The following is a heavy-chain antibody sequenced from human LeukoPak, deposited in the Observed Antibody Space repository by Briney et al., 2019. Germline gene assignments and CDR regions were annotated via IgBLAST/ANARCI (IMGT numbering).Heavy chain of an antibody. CDR1: GYSFSNYG. J-gene: IGHJ5*02. CDR2: ISVSKGDT. D-gene: IGHD4-17*01. CDR3: ARDSRGEVKSPYNWFHP. Sequence: ASVKVSCKSSGYSFSNYGIVWVRQAPGQRPEWMGWISVSKGDTKYAQKFQGRVTMTTDTSTNTAYMDLRSLTSDDTAVYYCARDSRGEVKSPYNWFHPRGQGTLVTVSS. V-gene: IGHV1-18*01.